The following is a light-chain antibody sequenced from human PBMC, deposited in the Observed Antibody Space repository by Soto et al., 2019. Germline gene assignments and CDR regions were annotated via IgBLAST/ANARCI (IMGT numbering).Light chain of an antibody. J-gene: IGLJ1*01. CDR1: NIGTKG. Sequence: SYELTQPPSVSVAPGQTARITCGGNNIGTKGVHWYQQRPGQAPVLVVFDDSDRPSGIPERFSGSNSGNTATLTISRVEAGDEADYYCQVWDRSSDQYVFGTGTKVTVL. CDR2: DDS. CDR3: QVWDRSSDQYV. V-gene: IGLV3-21*02.